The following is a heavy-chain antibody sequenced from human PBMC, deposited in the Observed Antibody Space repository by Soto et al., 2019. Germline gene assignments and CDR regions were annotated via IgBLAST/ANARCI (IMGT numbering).Heavy chain of an antibody. Sequence: PGGSLRLSCAASGFTFSSYGMHWVRQAPGKGLEWVAVISYDGSNKYYADSVKGRFTISRDNSKNTPYLQMNSLRAEDTAVYYCAKVSTGTYRMDVWGQGTTVTVSS. CDR3: AKVSTGTYRMDV. V-gene: IGHV3-30*18. CDR1: GFTFSSYG. CDR2: ISYDGSNK. D-gene: IGHD1-7*01. J-gene: IGHJ6*02.